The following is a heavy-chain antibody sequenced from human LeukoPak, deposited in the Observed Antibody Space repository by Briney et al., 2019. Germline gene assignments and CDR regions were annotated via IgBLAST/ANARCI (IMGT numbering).Heavy chain of an antibody. CDR3: ARLSDYDSSGYYYPKGYYFDY. CDR1: GGSISSSNW. D-gene: IGHD3-22*01. CDR2: IYYSGST. J-gene: IGHJ4*02. Sequence: SETLSLTCAVSGGSISSSNWWSWVRQPPGKGLEWVGTIYYSGSTYYNPSLKSRVTISVDTSKNQFSLKLSSVTAADTAVYYCARLSDYDSSGYYYPKGYYFDYWGQGTLVTVSS. V-gene: IGHV4-39*01.